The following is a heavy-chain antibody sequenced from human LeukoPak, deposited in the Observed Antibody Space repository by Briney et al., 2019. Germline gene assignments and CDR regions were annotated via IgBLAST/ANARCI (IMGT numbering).Heavy chain of an antibody. Sequence: GASVTVSCKASGYSFTRYYIHWVRQAPGQGLEWMGILDPNGGTTNYAQKFQNRVTMTRDTSTSTVYMELSSLKSEDTAIYYCARAYNWNGKFDFWGQGTLVTVST. CDR2: LDPNGGTT. CDR3: ARAYNWNGKFDF. CDR1: GYSFTRYY. J-gene: IGHJ4*02. V-gene: IGHV1-46*01. D-gene: IGHD1-20*01.